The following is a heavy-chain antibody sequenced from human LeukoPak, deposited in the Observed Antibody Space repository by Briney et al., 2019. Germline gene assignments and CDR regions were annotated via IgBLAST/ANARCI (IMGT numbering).Heavy chain of an antibody. J-gene: IGHJ3*02. V-gene: IGHV3-53*01. CDR1: GFTVSDNY. Sequence: GGSLRLSCAVSGFTVSDNYITWVRQAPGKGLEWVSVIYANGNTYYGDSMQGRLTISRDKSKNTVFLQMNSLRVEDTAMYYCARDPNWELLPLIWGQGTMVTVSS. CDR3: ARDPNWELLPLI. D-gene: IGHD1-26*01. CDR2: IYANGNT.